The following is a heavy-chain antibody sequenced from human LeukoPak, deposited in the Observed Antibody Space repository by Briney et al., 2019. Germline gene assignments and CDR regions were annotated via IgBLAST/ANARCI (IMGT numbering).Heavy chain of an antibody. V-gene: IGHV3-53*01. CDR3: ARADSSWYYFDY. D-gene: IGHD6-13*01. J-gene: IGHJ4*02. Sequence: GGSLRLSCAASGFTVSSNYMSWVRQAPGKGLEWVSVMYSGGSTDYADSVKGRFTISRDNSKNTLYLQMNSLRAEDTAVYYCARADSSWYYFDYWGQGTLVTVSS. CDR1: GFTVSSNY. CDR2: MYSGGST.